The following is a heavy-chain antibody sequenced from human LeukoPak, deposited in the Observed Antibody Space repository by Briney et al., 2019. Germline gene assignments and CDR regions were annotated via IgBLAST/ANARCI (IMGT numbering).Heavy chain of an antibody. CDR2: ISGSGGST. V-gene: IGHV3-23*01. D-gene: IGHD5-18*01. CDR3: AKSDTAMVYFDY. Sequence: GGSLRLSCAASGFTFSSYAMSWVRQSPGKGLEWVSAISGSGGSTYYADSVKGRFTISRDNSKNTLYLQMNSLRAEDTAVYYCAKSDTAMVYFDYWGQGTLVTVSS. CDR1: GFTFSSYA. J-gene: IGHJ4*02.